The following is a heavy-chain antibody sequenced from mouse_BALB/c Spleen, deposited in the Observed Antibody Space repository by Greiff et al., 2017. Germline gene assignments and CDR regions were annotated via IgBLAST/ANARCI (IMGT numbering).Heavy chain of an antibody. CDR2: IWAGGST. D-gene: IGHD1-1*01. V-gene: IGHV2-9*02. CDR1: GFSLTSYG. CDR3: ARENYYGSSYNAMDY. Sequence: VKVVESGPGLVAPSQSLSITCTVSGFSLTSYGVHWVRQPPGKGLEWLGVIWAGGSTNYNSALMSRLSISKDNSKSQVFLKMNSLQTDDTAMYYCARENYYGSSYNAMDYWGQGTSVTVSS. J-gene: IGHJ4*01.